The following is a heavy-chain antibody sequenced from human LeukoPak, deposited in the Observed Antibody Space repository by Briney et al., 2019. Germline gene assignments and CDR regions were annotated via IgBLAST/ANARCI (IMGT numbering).Heavy chain of an antibody. CDR2: IDPSDSYT. Sequence: GESLKISCKGSGYSFPSYWITLVRQMPGKGLEWMGRIDPSDSYTNYSPSFQGHVTISADKSISTAYLQWSSLKASDTAMYYCARSYSGYDYLDYWGQGTLVTVSS. D-gene: IGHD5-12*01. CDR1: GYSFPSYW. J-gene: IGHJ4*02. CDR3: ARSYSGYDYLDY. V-gene: IGHV5-10-1*01.